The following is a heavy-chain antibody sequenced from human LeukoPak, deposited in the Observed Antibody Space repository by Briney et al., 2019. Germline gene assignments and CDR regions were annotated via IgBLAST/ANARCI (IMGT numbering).Heavy chain of an antibody. CDR1: GYTFTSYA. V-gene: IGHV1-3*01. CDR2: INAGNGNT. CDR3: AREILRRNWFDP. D-gene: IGHD4-17*01. J-gene: IGHJ5*02. Sequence: ASVTVSCTASGYTFTSYAMHWVRQAPGQRLEWMGWINAGNGNTKYSQKFQGGVTITRDTSASTAYMELSSLRSEDTAVYYCAREILRRNWFDPWGQGTLATVSS.